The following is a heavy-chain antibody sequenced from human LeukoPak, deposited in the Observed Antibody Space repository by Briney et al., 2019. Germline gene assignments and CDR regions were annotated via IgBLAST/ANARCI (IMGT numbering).Heavy chain of an antibody. CDR3: ARGVGEWLRRRYFDY. CDR2: INHSRST. Sequence: SETLSPTCAVYSGSFSGYYWSWIRQPPGKGLEWIGEINHSRSTNYNPSLKSRVTISVDTSKNQFSLKLSSVTAADTAVYYCARGVGEWLRRRYFDYWGQGALVTVSS. V-gene: IGHV4-34*01. CDR1: SGSFSGYY. D-gene: IGHD5-12*01. J-gene: IGHJ4*02.